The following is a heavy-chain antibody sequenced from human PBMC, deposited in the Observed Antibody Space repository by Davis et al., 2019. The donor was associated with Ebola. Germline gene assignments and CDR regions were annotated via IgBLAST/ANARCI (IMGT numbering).Heavy chain of an antibody. V-gene: IGHV1-69*13. CDR2: IIPIFCTA. CDR1: GGTFRSYA. D-gene: IGHD1-26*01. Sequence: SVKVSCKASGGTFRSYAISWVRQAPGQGLEWMGGIIPIFCTANYAQRFQGRVTITADESRTTAYMELSSLRSDDTAVYYCAREVGETKLDQWGQGTLVTVSS. J-gene: IGHJ4*02. CDR3: AREVGETKLDQ.